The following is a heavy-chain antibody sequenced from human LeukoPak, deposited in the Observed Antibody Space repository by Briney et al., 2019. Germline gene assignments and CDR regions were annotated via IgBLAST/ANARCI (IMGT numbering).Heavy chain of an antibody. Sequence: SETLSLTCTVSGGSISSSSYYWGWIRQPPGKGLERIGSFYYSGNTYYNPSLQSRVTISVDTSKNQFSLRLSSVTAADTAVYYCARHWTGPWGQGTLVTVSS. CDR3: ARHWTGP. D-gene: IGHD3/OR15-3a*01. CDR2: FYYSGNT. J-gene: IGHJ5*02. V-gene: IGHV4-39*01. CDR1: GGSISSSSYY.